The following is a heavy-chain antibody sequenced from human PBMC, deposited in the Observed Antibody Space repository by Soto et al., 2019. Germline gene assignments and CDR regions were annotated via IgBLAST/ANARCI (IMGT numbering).Heavy chain of an antibody. Sequence: QVQLVQSGAEVKKPGSSVKVSCKASGGTFGSQGIAWVRQAPGQGLEWMGGFIAMLGTPTYAKKVQGRATISADELLTSSYLELRSLRSEDTGVYFCARGAMANFDYWGQGTVVTVSS. V-gene: IGHV1-69*01. CDR1: GGTFGSQG. J-gene: IGHJ4*02. CDR2: FIAMLGTP. D-gene: IGHD5-18*01. CDR3: ARGAMANFDY.